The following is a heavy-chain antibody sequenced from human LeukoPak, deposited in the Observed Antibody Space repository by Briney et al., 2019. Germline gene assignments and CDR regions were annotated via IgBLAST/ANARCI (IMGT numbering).Heavy chain of an antibody. J-gene: IGHJ3*02. Sequence: GGSLRLSCAASGFTFSSYSMNWVRQAPGKGLEWVSSISSSSSYIYYADSVKGRLTISRDNAKNSLYLQMNSLRAEDTAVYYCARGTYYYGSGSEPGAFDIWGQGTMVTVSS. V-gene: IGHV3-21*01. CDR2: ISSSSSYI. CDR3: ARGTYYYGSGSEPGAFDI. CDR1: GFTFSSYS. D-gene: IGHD3-10*01.